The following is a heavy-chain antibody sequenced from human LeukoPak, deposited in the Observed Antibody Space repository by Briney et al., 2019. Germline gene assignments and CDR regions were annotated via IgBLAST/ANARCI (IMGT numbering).Heavy chain of an antibody. CDR2: ISWNGGST. CDR1: GFTFDDYA. D-gene: IGHD2-21*01. Sequence: GGSLRLSCAASGFTFDDYAMHWVRQAPGKGLEWVSGISWNGGSTGYADSVKGRFTISRDNAKNSLYLQMNSLRAEDTALYHCARDREGEVYDYWGQGTLVTVSS. CDR3: ARDREGEVYDY. J-gene: IGHJ4*02. V-gene: IGHV3-20*01.